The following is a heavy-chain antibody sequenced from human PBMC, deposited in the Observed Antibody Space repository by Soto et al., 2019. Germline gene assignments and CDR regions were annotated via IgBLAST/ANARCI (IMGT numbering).Heavy chain of an antibody. CDR2: IYYSGST. V-gene: IGHV4-39*01. CDR1: GGSISSSSYY. CDR3: AGEGYSSSFGNYYYGMDV. Sequence: SETLSLTCTVSGGSISSSSYYWGWIRQPPGKGLEWIGSIYYSGSTHYNPSLKSRVTISVDTSKNQFSLKLSSVTAADTAVYYCAGEGYSSSFGNYYYGMDVWGQGTTVTVSS. D-gene: IGHD6-13*01. J-gene: IGHJ6*02.